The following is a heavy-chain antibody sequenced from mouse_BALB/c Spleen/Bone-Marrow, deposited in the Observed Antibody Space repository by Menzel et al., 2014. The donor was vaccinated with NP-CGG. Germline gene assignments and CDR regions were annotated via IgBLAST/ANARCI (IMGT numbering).Heavy chain of an antibody. V-gene: IGHV5-6-4*01. J-gene: IGHJ4*01. CDR1: GFTFSSYT. CDR3: TRDPCYDGGGYAMDY. Sequence: EVKLVESGGGLVKPGGSLKLSCAASGFTFSSYTMSWVRQTPEKRLEWVATISSGGSYTYYPDSVKGRFTISKDNAKNTLYRQMSSLKSEETAMYYCTRDPCYDGGGYAMDYWGQGTSVTVSS. CDR2: ISSGGSYT. D-gene: IGHD2-12*01.